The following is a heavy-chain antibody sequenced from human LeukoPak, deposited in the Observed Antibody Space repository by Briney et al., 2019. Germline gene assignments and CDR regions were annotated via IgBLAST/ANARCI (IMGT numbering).Heavy chain of an antibody. CDR2: IYPGDSDT. D-gene: IGHD1-20*01. Sequence: RGESLKISCKGSGYSFTSYWIGWVRQMPGKGLEWMGIIYPGDSDTRYSPSFQGQVTISADKSISTAYLQWSSLKASDTAMYYCASPSGAYNWNANDAFDIWGQGTMVTVSS. CDR3: ASPSGAYNWNANDAFDI. CDR1: GYSFTSYW. V-gene: IGHV5-51*01. J-gene: IGHJ3*02.